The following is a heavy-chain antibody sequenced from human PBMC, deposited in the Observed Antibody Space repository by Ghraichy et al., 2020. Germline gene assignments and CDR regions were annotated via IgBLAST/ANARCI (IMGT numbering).Heavy chain of an antibody. J-gene: IGHJ6*02. CDR3: ARVGFLEWLLYSNYYYYGMDV. V-gene: IGHV4-34*01. Sequence: SETLSLTCAVYGGSFSGYYWSWIRQPPGKGLEWIGEINHSGSTNYNPSLKSRVTISVDTSKNQFSLKLSSVTAADTAVYYCARVGFLEWLLYSNYYYYGMDVWGQGTTVTVSS. CDR2: INHSGST. CDR1: GGSFSGYY. D-gene: IGHD3-3*01.